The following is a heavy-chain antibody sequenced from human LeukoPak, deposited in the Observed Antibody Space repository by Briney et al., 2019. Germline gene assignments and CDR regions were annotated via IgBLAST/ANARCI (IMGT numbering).Heavy chain of an antibody. CDR2: IDSGGYT. V-gene: IGHV3-66*01. J-gene: IGHJ4*02. Sequence: GGSLRLSCAASGFTFSSYWMSWVREAPGEGLEWVSLIDSGGYTYYADSVKGRFTISRDNSKNTLYLQMSSLRVEDTAVYYCARGGSGWYAFDSWGQGTLVTVSS. D-gene: IGHD6-19*01. CDR3: ARGGSGWYAFDS. CDR1: GFTFSSYW.